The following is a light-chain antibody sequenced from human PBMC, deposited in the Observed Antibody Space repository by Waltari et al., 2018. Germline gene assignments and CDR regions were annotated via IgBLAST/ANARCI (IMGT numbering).Light chain of an antibody. CDR1: SRDVGFYNL. J-gene: IGLJ3*02. Sequence: QSALTQPASVSGSPGQSITISSTGTSRDVGFYNLDSWYQTHPDKAPKPMVYALIERPAGVSNRFSGSKSGNTASLTISGLQAEAEADYYCCSYAGRNIWVFGGGTKLTVL. CDR2: ALI. CDR3: CSYAGRNIWV. V-gene: IGLV2-23*02.